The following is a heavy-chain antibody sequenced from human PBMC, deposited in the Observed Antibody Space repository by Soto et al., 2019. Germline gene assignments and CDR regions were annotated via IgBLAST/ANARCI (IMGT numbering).Heavy chain of an antibody. Sequence: QVQLVESGGGVVQPGRSLRLSCAASGFTFSTYDMHWVRXXXXKGLEWVAVIWYDGSNKYYADSVKGRFTISRDNSKXXXXXXXXXXXXXXXXXXXXXXXXXGLFYGLSEHDYWGQGTLVTVSS. CDR3: XXXXXGLFYGLSEHDY. CDR1: GFTFSTYD. J-gene: IGHJ4*02. CDR2: IWYDGSNK. D-gene: IGHD3-9*01. V-gene: IGHV3-33*01.